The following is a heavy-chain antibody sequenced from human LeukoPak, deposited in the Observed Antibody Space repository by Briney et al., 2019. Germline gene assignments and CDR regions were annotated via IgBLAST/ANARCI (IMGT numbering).Heavy chain of an antibody. CDR3: ARVVVKYDILTGYSEGQYFQH. CDR2: IYYSGST. CDR1: GRSISSGDYY. J-gene: IGHJ1*01. D-gene: IGHD3-9*01. V-gene: IGHV4-30-4*01. Sequence: PSHTLSLTCTVSGRSISSGDYYWRWIRQPPGKGLEWIVYIYYSGSTYYNPSLKSRVTISVDTSKNQFSLKLSSVTAADTAVYYCARVVVKYDILTGYSEGQYFQHWGQGTLVTVSS.